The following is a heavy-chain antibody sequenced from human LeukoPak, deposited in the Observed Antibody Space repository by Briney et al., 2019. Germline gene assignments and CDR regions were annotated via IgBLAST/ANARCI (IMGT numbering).Heavy chain of an antibody. V-gene: IGHV3-48*01. CDR3: ARTWIQLWLGGVDY. CDR2: ISSSSSTI. D-gene: IGHD5-18*01. Sequence: GGSLRLSCAASGFTFSSYSMNWVRQAPGKGLEWVSYISSSSSTIYYADSVKGRFTISRDNAKNSLYLQMNSLRAEDTAVYYCARTWIQLWLGGVDYWGQGTLVTVSS. J-gene: IGHJ4*02. CDR1: GFTFSSYS.